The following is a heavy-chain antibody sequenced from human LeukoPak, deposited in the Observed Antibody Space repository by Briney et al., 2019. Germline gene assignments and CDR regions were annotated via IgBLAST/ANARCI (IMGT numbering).Heavy chain of an antibody. D-gene: IGHD3-3*01. V-gene: IGHV1-69*13. CDR2: IIPIFGTA. Sequence: ASVKVSCKASGGTFISYAISWVGQAPGQGREWMGGIIPIFGTANYAQKFQGRVTITADESTSTAYMELSSLRSEDTAVYYCARAPSGVWSGYPPFDYWGQGTLVTVSS. J-gene: IGHJ4*02. CDR1: GGTFISYA. CDR3: ARAPSGVWSGYPPFDY.